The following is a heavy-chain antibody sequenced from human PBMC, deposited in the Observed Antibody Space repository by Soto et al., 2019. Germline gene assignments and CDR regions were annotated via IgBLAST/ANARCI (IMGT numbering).Heavy chain of an antibody. CDR3: ERVNSGRNWFDT. Sequence: PSETXSLTCTFSVYSVIIASFYWIWIRQAPGNGLEWIGFIYFSGITNYNPSLKSLVTMSLDTSKNHFSLKLRSVTPADTAVYFCERVNSGRNWFDTWGQGTLVTVSS. CDR1: VYSVIIASFY. CDR2: IYFSGIT. V-gene: IGHV4-61*01. D-gene: IGHD6-19*01. J-gene: IGHJ5*02.